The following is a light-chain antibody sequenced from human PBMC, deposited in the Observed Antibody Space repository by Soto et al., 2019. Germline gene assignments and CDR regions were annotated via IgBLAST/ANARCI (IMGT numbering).Light chain of an antibody. J-gene: IGKJ1*01. V-gene: IGKV1-39*01. CDR3: QQSYSIPT. CDR2: AAS. CDR1: QSISIY. Sequence: DIQLTQSPSSLSASVGDRVTITCRSSQSISIYLNWYQHKPGKAPKLLIYAASSLQSGVPSRFSGSGSGTDFTLTISSLQLEDFATYYCQQSYSIPTFGQGTKVEIK.